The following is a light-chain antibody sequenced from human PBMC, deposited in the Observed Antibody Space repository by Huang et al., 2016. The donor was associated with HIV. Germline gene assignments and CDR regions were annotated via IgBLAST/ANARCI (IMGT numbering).Light chain of an antibody. J-gene: IGKJ4*01. CDR3: QQYGNFPPLT. V-gene: IGKV1-33*01. CDR1: QDISKY. CDR2: DAF. Sequence: DIQMTQSPSSLFASVGDRVTITCQASQDISKYLNWYQQKPGKAPKLLIYDAFNLERGVPSRFSGSGSGTDFTFTISSLQPEDIGTYYCQQYGNFPPLTFGGGTKVEIK.